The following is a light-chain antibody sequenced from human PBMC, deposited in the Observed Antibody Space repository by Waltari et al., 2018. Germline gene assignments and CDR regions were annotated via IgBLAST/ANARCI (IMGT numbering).Light chain of an antibody. Sequence: EIVLTQSPGTLSLSPGERATLSCRASQSLSRNYLAWYQHKPGQAPRLLISDASMRATGIPDRFSGSGSGTDFSLTISRLEPEDFAVYYCQQYGGSRDTFGQGTKVEIK. CDR3: QQYGGSRDT. V-gene: IGKV3-20*01. CDR2: DAS. CDR1: QSLSRNY. J-gene: IGKJ1*01.